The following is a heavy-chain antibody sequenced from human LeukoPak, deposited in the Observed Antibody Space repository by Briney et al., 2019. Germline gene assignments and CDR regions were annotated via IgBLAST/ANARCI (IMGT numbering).Heavy chain of an antibody. J-gene: IGHJ4*02. CDR1: GFTFSSNS. Sequence: GGSLRLSCGVSGFTFSSNSMNWVRQAPGKGLEWVSFISSSSSYISYADSVKGRFTISRDNAKNSLYLQMNSLRAEDTAVYYCASRSEFDYWGQGTLVTVSS. CDR3: ASRSEFDY. D-gene: IGHD3-16*02. V-gene: IGHV3-21*01. CDR2: ISSSSSYI.